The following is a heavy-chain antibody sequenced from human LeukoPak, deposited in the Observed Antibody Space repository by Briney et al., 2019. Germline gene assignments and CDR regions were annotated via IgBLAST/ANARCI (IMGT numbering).Heavy chain of an antibody. CDR1: GGTFSSYA. CDR3: ARGRRGAAGTCDY. D-gene: IGHD6-13*01. V-gene: IGHV1-69*05. J-gene: IGHJ4*02. CDR2: IIPIFGTA. Sequence: SVKVSCKASGGTFSSYAISWVRQAPGQGLEWMGRIIPIFGTANYAQKFQGRVTITTDESTSTAYMELSSLRSEDTAVYYCARGRRGAAGTCDYWGQGTLVTVSS.